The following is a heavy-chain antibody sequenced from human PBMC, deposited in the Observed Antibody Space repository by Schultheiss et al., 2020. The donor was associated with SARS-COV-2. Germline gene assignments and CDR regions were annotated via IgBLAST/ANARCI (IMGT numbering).Heavy chain of an antibody. V-gene: IGHV4-34*01. CDR2: INHSGST. Sequence: SETLSLTCVVYGGSFSGYYWGWIRQPPGKGLEWIGEINHSGSTNYNPSLKSRVTISVDTSKNQFSLKLSSVTAADTAVYYCARGKKGYYMPFDYWGQGTLVTVSS. CDR1: GGSFSGYY. D-gene: IGHD3-3*01. CDR3: ARGKKGYYMPFDY. J-gene: IGHJ4*02.